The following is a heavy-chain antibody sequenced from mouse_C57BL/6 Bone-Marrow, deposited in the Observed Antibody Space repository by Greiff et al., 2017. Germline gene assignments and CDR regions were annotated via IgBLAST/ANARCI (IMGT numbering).Heavy chain of an antibody. CDR2: ISGGGGNT. V-gene: IGHV5-9*01. D-gene: IGHD2-3*01. CDR3: ARPSYDGDY. CDR1: GFTFSSYT. Sequence: EVMLVESGGGLVKPGGSLKLSCAASGFTFSSYTMSWVRQTPEKRLEWVATISGGGGNTYYPDSVKGRFTISRDNAKNTLYLQMSSLRSEDTALYCCARPSYDGDYWGQGTTLTVSA. J-gene: IGHJ2*01.